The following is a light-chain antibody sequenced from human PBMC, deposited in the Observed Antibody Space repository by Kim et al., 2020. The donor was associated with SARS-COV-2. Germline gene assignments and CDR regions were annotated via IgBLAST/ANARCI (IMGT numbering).Light chain of an antibody. J-gene: IGLJ1*01. CDR1: KLGDKF. CDR2: QDN. V-gene: IGLV3-1*01. Sequence: SYELTQPPSVSVSPGQTASITCSGDKLGDKFACWYQQKPGQSPVLVIYQDNKRPSGIPERFSGSNSGNTATLTISGTQAVDEADYYCQAWDSSPFVFGTG. CDR3: QAWDSSPFV.